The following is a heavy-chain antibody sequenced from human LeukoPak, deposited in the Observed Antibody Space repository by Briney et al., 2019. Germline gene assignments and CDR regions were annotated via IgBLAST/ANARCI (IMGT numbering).Heavy chain of an antibody. CDR1: GFTFSSYG. CDR2: IRYDGSNK. J-gene: IGHJ4*02. V-gene: IGHV3-30*02. CDR3: ARGWILPYYYDSSGLCY. Sequence: GGSLRLSCAASGFTFSSYGMHWVRQAPGKGLEWVAFIRYDGSNKYYADSVKGRFTISRDNSKNTLYLQMNSLRAEDTAVYYCARGWILPYYYDSSGLCYWGQGTLVTVSS. D-gene: IGHD3-22*01.